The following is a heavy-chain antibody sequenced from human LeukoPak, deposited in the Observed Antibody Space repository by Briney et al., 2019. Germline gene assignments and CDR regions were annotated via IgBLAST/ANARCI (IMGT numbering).Heavy chain of an antibody. J-gene: IGHJ3*02. Sequence: GESLKISCKDSPYYFINFWIGWVRQMPGKGLEWMGIIYPGDSDTRYSPSFQGQVTISADKSISTAHLQWSSLKASDTAIYYCARVAVGALDAFDIWGQGTLVTVSS. D-gene: IGHD1-26*01. CDR3: ARVAVGALDAFDI. V-gene: IGHV5-51*01. CDR2: IYPGDSDT. CDR1: PYYFINFW.